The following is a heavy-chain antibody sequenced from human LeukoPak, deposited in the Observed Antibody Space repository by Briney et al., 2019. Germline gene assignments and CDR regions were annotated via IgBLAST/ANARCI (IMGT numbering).Heavy chain of an antibody. CDR3: ARYYDILTHPSLDP. J-gene: IGHJ5*02. V-gene: IGHV1-18*01. CDR2: ISAYNGNT. CDR1: GYTFASYG. D-gene: IGHD3-9*01. Sequence: GASVKVSCKASGYTFASYGINWVRQAPGQGLEWMGWISAYNGNTNYAQKLQGRVTMTTDTSTSTAYMELRSLRSDDTAVYYCARYYDILTHPSLDPWGQGTLVTVSS.